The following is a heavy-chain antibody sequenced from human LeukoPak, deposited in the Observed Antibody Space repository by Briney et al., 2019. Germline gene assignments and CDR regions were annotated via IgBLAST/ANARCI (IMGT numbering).Heavy chain of an antibody. Sequence: SETPFLSCAVSGGSITSYSWSWIRQPPGKGLEYIGYIYYSEITNYNPSLKSRVSISVDTSKNQFSLKLSSVTAADTAVYYCARLSNTGIYQYYFVYWGQGTLVTVSS. D-gene: IGHD1-26*01. CDR1: GGSITSYS. CDR3: ARLSNTGIYQYYFVY. CDR2: IYYSEIT. V-gene: IGHV4-59*01. J-gene: IGHJ4*02.